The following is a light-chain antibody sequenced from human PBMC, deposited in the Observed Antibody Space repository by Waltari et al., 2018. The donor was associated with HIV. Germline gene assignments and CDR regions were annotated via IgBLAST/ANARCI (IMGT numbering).Light chain of an antibody. CDR1: RTILYSSDNRNY. Sequence: DIVMTQSPDSLPVSLGERATINCTSSRTILYSSDNRNYLAWYQQKPRQPPKLLISWASNRESGVPDRFSGSGSGTDFTLTITRLQAEDVALYHCQQYFRIPPTFGGGTKVEIK. J-gene: IGKJ4*01. CDR2: WAS. CDR3: QQYFRIPPT. V-gene: IGKV4-1*01.